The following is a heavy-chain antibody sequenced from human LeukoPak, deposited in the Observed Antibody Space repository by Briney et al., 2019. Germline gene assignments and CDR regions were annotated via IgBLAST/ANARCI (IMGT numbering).Heavy chain of an antibody. CDR1: GGSISSSSYY. Sequence: PSETLSLTCTVSGGSISSSSYYWGRIRQPPGKGLEWIGSIYYSGSTYYNPSLKSRVTISVDTSKNQFSLKLSSVTAEDTAVYYCARDHRSSGWFGDAFDIWGQGTMVTVSS. CDR2: IYYSGST. CDR3: ARDHRSSGWFGDAFDI. D-gene: IGHD6-19*01. V-gene: IGHV4-39*07. J-gene: IGHJ3*02.